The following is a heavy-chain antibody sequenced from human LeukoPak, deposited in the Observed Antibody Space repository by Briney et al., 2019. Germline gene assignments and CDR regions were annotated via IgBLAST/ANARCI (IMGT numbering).Heavy chain of an antibody. V-gene: IGHV1-18*01. CDR1: GYTFTSYG. J-gene: IGHJ4*02. CDR2: ISAYNGNT. D-gene: IGHD2-21*02. Sequence: RASVKVSCTASGYTFTSYGISWVQQAPGQGLEWMGWISAYNGNTNYAQKLQGRVTMSTDTSTSTAYMELRSLRSDDTAVYYCATHAVVTAISPGNYFDYWGQGTLVTVSS. CDR3: ATHAVVTAISPGNYFDY.